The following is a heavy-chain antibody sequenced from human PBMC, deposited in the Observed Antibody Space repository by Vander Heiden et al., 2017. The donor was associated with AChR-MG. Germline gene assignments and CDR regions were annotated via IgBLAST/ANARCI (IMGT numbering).Heavy chain of an antibody. D-gene: IGHD5-18*01. CDR3: AREEGTAFDY. CDR1: GFTFSSYG. CDR2: IWYDGSNK. J-gene: IGHJ4*02. V-gene: IGHV3-33*01. Sequence: QVQLVESGGGVVQPGRSLRLSWAASGFTFSSYGMHWVRQAPGKGLEWVAVIWYDGSNKYYADSVKGRFTISRDNSKNTLYLQMNSLRAEDTAVYYCAREEGTAFDYWGQGTLVTVSS.